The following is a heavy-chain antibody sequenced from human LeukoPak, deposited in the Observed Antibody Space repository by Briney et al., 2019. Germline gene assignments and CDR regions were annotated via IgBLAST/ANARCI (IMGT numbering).Heavy chain of an antibody. Sequence: ASVKVSCNASGYTFTSYGISWVRQAPGQGLEWMGWISAYNGNTNYAQKLQGRVTMTTDTSTSTAYMELRSLRSDDTAVYYCARDRGYGGNSETYYFGYWGQGTLVTVSS. CDR1: GYTFTSYG. V-gene: IGHV1-18*01. CDR3: ARDRGYGGNSETYYFGY. D-gene: IGHD4-23*01. CDR2: ISAYNGNT. J-gene: IGHJ4*02.